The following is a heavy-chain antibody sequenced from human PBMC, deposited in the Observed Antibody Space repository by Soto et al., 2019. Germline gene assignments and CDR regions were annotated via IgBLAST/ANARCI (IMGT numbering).Heavy chain of an antibody. D-gene: IGHD2-15*01. Sequence: QVQLVQSGAEVKKPGSSVKVSCKASGGTFSSYAISWVRQAPGQGLEWMGGIIPIFGTANYAQKFQGRVTITTDESTSTAYMELSSLRSEDTAVYYCASVRSWRYCSGGSFYSDYYYYGMDVWGQGTTVTVSS. J-gene: IGHJ6*01. CDR2: IIPIFGTA. CDR3: ASVRSWRYCSGGSFYSDYYYYGMDV. V-gene: IGHV1-69*05. CDR1: GGTFSSYA.